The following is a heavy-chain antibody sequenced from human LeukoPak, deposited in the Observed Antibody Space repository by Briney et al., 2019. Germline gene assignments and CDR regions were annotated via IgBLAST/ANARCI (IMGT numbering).Heavy chain of an antibody. J-gene: IGHJ4*02. CDR2: IYYSGST. CDR3: ARDPTYLGYYDFWSGYYTGLDHGGDY. V-gene: IGHV4-39*02. Sequence: PSETLSLTCTVSGGSISSSSYYWGWIRQPPRKGLEWIGSIYYSGSTYYNPSLKSRVTISVDTSKNQFSLKLSSVTAADTAVYYCARDPTYLGYYDFWSGYYTGLDHGGDYWGQGTLVTVSS. CDR1: GGSISSSSYY. D-gene: IGHD3-3*01.